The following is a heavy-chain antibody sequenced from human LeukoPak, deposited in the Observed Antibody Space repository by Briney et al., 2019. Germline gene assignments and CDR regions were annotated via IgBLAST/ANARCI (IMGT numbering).Heavy chain of an antibody. Sequence: GGSLRLSCAASGFTFSSYAMSWVRQAPGKGLEWVSAISGSGGSTYYADSVKGRFTISRDNSKNTLYLQMNSLRAEDTAVYYCATPMNSYYDFWSGYYKYYYYMDVWGKGTTVTVSS. D-gene: IGHD3-3*01. CDR1: GFTFSSYA. CDR2: ISGSGGST. J-gene: IGHJ6*03. CDR3: ATPMNSYYDFWSGYYKYYYYMDV. V-gene: IGHV3-23*01.